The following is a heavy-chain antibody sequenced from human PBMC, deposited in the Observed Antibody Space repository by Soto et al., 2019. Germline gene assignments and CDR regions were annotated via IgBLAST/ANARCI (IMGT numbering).Heavy chain of an antibody. J-gene: IGHJ4*02. D-gene: IGHD3-10*01. CDR2: IYNTGST. CDR1: GDSVSTYR. Sequence: SGTLSLTCTVSGDSVSTYRWSWIRQPPGKGLEWIAYIYNTGSTNYNPSLKSRVTISLDASKNQFSLKLSSVTAADTAVYYCARGPGASGTYHYYFDYWGPGTLVTVSS. V-gene: IGHV4-59*02. CDR3: ARGPGASGTYHYYFDY.